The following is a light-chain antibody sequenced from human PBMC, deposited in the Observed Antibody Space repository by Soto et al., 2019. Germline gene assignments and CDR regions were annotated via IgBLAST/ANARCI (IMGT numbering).Light chain of an antibody. V-gene: IGKV3-20*01. CDR2: EAF. CDR1: QTVRSNY. Sequence: ENVLTQSPGTLSLSPGERATLSCRASQTVRSNYLAWYQQKPGQTPRLVIYEAFSRFTGIPARFTGSVSGTDFTLTINRLEHEDFAIYFCQQYGSLPRTFGQGTKVEVK. J-gene: IGKJ1*01. CDR3: QQYGSLPRT.